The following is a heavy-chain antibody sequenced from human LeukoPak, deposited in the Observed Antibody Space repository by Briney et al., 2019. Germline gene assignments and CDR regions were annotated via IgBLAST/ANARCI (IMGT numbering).Heavy chain of an antibody. J-gene: IGHJ4*02. D-gene: IGHD4-17*01. Sequence: GASVKVSCKASEYTFTNYAMNWVRQAPGQGLEWMGWINTNTGNPTYAQGFTGRFVFSLDTSVSTAYLQISSLKADDTAVYYCARAVGDTVTLYYFDYWGQGTLVTASS. V-gene: IGHV7-4-1*02. CDR1: EYTFTNYA. CDR3: ARAVGDTVTLYYFDY. CDR2: INTNTGNP.